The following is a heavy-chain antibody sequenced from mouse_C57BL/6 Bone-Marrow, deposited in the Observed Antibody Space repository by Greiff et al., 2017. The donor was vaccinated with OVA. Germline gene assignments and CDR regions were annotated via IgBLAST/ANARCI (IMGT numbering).Heavy chain of an antibody. V-gene: IGHV5-16*01. D-gene: IGHD2-2*01. CDR3: ARDLGYYVDY. J-gene: IGHJ2*01. CDR1: GFTFSDYY. Sequence: EVQLVESEGGLVQPGSSMKLSCTASGFTFSDYYMAWVRQVPEKGLEWVANINYDGSSTYYLDSLKSRFIISRDNAKNILYLQMSSLKSEDTATYYCARDLGYYVDYWGQGTTLTVSS. CDR2: INYDGSST.